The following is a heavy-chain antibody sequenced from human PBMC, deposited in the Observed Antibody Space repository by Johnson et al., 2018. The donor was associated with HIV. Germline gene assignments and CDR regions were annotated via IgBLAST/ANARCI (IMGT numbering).Heavy chain of an antibody. V-gene: IGHV3-30*04. D-gene: IGHD7-27*01. Sequence: QMLLVESGGGLIQPGGSLRLSCAASGFTFSSYAMHWVRQAPGKGLEWVAVISYDGKSTYYADSVKGRFTISRDNSKNTLYLQMNSLRAEDTAVYYCAPLGDAFDIWGQGTMVTVSS. CDR3: APLGDAFDI. CDR2: ISYDGKST. CDR1: GFTFSSYA. J-gene: IGHJ3*02.